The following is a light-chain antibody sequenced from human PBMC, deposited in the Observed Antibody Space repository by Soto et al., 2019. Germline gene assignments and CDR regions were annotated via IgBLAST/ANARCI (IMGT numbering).Light chain of an antibody. CDR1: QMIARW. V-gene: IGKV1-5*01. Sequence: IQMTQSPSTLSASVGDTVTLTCRSSQMIARWLAWYQQKPGTAPRLIIYDATSLQSGVPSRFSASASGTDFTLTISSLHPDDFATYYCLQYNTFPHSFGQGTKVEI. CDR3: LQYNTFPHS. J-gene: IGKJ2*01. CDR2: DAT.